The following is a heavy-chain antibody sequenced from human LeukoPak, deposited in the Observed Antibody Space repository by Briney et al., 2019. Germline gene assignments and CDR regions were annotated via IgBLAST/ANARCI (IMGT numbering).Heavy chain of an antibody. CDR1: EYTYTSYD. CDR3: TRVVITSYYYYYGMDV. V-gene: IGHV1-3*01. CDR2: FKASNGNT. D-gene: IGHD3-22*01. Sequence: TSVNVSGKASEYTYTSYDINWVRQAPGQRREWRGWFKASNGNTKYSQKFQGRVTITSDISANTAYMELSSLRSEETVVYSCTRVVITSYYYYYGMDVWGQGTTVTVSS. J-gene: IGHJ6*02.